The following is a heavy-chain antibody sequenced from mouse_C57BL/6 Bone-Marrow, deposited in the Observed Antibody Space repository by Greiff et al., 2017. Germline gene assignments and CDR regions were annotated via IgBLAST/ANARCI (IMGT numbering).Heavy chain of an antibody. V-gene: IGHV1-69*01. CDR1: GYTFTSYW. J-gene: IGHJ2*01. D-gene: IGHD2-5*01. CDR2: IDPSDSYT. Sequence: QVQLQQPGAELVLPGASVKLSCKASGYTFTSYWMHWVKQRPGPGLEWIGEIDPSDSYTNYNQKFKGKSTLTVDKSSSTAYMHLSRLTAEDSAVYYCARDYSNLYYFDYWGQGTTLTVSS. CDR3: ARDYSNLYYFDY.